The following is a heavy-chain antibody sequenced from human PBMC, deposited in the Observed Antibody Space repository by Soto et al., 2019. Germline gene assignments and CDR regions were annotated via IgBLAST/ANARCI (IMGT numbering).Heavy chain of an antibody. CDR3: ARRGGYCSSTSCGGMDV. CDR1: GYTFTSYG. J-gene: IGHJ6*02. D-gene: IGHD2-2*01. V-gene: IGHV1-18*04. Sequence: ASVKVSCKASGYTFTSYGISWVRQAPGQGLEWMGWISAYNGNTNYAQKLQGRVTMTTDTSTSTAYMELRSLRSDDTAVYYCARRGGYCSSTSCGGMDVWGQGTTVTVYS. CDR2: ISAYNGNT.